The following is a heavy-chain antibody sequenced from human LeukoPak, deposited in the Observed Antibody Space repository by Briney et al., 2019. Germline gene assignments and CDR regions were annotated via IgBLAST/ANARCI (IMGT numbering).Heavy chain of an antibody. CDR3: AREGGYSYGPLDY. V-gene: IGHV1-69*13. CDR1: GGTFSSYA. D-gene: IGHD5-18*01. CDR2: IIPIFGTA. J-gene: IGHJ4*02. Sequence: GASVKVSCKASGGTFSSYAISWVRQAPGQGLEWMGGIIPIFGTANYAQKFQGRVTITADESTSTAYIELSSLRSEDTAVYYCAREGGYSYGPLDYWGQGTLVTVSS.